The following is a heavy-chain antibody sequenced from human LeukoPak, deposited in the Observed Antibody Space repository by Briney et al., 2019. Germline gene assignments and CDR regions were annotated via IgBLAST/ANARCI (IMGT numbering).Heavy chain of an antibody. CDR1: GYSISSGYY. V-gene: IGHV4-38-2*02. CDR2: IFHSGKP. J-gene: IGHJ6*03. CDR3: ARAPRNYDFWSGQTPSYYMDV. Sequence: SESLSLTCSVSGYSISSGYYWGWIRQPPGEGLGWLGFIFHSGKPYYHPSLKSRVTISVDTSKNQFSLKLTSVTAADTAVYYCARAPRNYDFWSGQTPSYYMDVWGKGTTVTVSS. D-gene: IGHD3-3*01.